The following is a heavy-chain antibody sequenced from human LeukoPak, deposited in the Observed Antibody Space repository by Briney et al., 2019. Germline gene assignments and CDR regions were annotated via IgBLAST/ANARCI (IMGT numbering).Heavy chain of an antibody. CDR3: ARSRDIVVVPAAPFDY. CDR1: RAIFSSYA. J-gene: IGHJ4*02. CDR2: IIPIFGTA. D-gene: IGHD2-2*01. Sequence: GASVKVSCKASRAIFSSYAISWVRQAPGQGLEWMGGIIPIFGTANYAQKFQGRVTITADECTSTAYMELSSLRSEDTAVYYCARSRDIVVVPAAPFDYWGQGTLVTVSS. V-gene: IGHV1-69*01.